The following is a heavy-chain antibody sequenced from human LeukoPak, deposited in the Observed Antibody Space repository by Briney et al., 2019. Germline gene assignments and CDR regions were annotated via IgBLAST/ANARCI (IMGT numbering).Heavy chain of an antibody. J-gene: IGHJ5*02. D-gene: IGHD3-10*01. CDR1: GYSFTSYW. CDR3: ARRISMDENWFDP. Sequence: GESLKISCKGSGYSFTSYWIGWVRQMPGKGLEWMGRIDPSDSYTNYSPSFQGHVTISADKSISTAYPQWSSLKASDTAMYYCARRISMDENWFDPWGQGTLVTVSS. CDR2: IDPSDSYT. V-gene: IGHV5-10-1*01.